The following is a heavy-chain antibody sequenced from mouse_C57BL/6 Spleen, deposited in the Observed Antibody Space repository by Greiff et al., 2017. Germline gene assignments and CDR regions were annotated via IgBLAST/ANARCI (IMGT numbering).Heavy chain of an antibody. J-gene: IGHJ2*01. CDR3: ARDGDFDY. D-gene: IGHD1-1*02. CDR2: IDPSDSYA. Sequence: QVQLQQPGAELVRPGTSVKLSCKASGYTFTSYWMHWVKQRPGQGLEWIGVIDPSDSYANFNQQFKGKATLTVDTSTSTAYMQLSSLTSEDSAVYYCARDGDFDYWGQGTTLTVSS. CDR1: GYTFTSYW. V-gene: IGHV1-59*01.